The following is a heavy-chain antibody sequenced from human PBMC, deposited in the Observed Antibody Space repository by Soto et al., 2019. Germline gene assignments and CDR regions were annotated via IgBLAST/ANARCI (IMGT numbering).Heavy chain of an antibody. J-gene: IGHJ5*01. Sequence: QVKLEESGGGVGQTGRSRRLSCVVSGFAFRSYGMHWVRQAPGKGPEWVASIWPDGTNKFYADSVNGRFTISRDNSRNTLNLQMNSLRVEDTAXXYXXXXXXXXPPFDSWGRGTLVTVSS. CDR1: GFAFRSYG. V-gene: IGHV3-33*01. CDR2: IWPDGTNK. CDR3: XXXXXXXPPFDS.